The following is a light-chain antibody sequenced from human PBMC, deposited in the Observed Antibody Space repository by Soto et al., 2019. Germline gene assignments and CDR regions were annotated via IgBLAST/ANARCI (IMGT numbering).Light chain of an antibody. CDR1: SSNIGSNS. CDR3: STWDDSLNGWV. Sequence: QSILTQPPSVSGTPGQSVTVSCSGSSSNIGSNSVKWYQQFPGAAPKLLIYSNALRPSGVPDRFSGSKSGTSASLAISGLQPEDEADYFCSTWDDSLNGWVFGGGTKVTVL. CDR2: SNA. J-gene: IGLJ3*02. V-gene: IGLV1-44*01.